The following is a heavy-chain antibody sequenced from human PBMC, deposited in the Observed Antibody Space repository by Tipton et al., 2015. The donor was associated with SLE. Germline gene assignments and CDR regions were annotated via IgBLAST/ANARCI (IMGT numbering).Heavy chain of an antibody. V-gene: IGHV4-4*07. CDR3: ARVRVEVVPYHYYGLDV. D-gene: IGHD2-15*01. J-gene: IGHJ6*02. Sequence: TLSLTCSVSGDSMNNYYWSWIRQPAGMPLEWIGRLYKTGFTNYNPSLKGRLSMSVDTSKAHFSLYLNSVTAADTAVYYCARVRVEVVPYHYYGLDVWGQGTTVTVSS. CDR1: GDSMNNYY. CDR2: LYKTGFT.